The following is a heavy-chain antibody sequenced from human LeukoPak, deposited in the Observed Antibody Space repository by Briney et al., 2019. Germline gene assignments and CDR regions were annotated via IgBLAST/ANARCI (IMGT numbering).Heavy chain of an antibody. CDR3: AGRDYYYYYMDV. CDR2: IYTSGST. J-gene: IGHJ6*03. CDR1: GGSIRSYY. V-gene: IGHV4-4*09. Sequence: SETLSLTCTVSGGSIRSYYWSWIRQPPGKGLEWIGYIYTSGSTNYNPSLKSRVTISVDTSKNQFSLKLSSVSAADTAVYYCAGRDYYYYYMDVWGKGTTVTVSS.